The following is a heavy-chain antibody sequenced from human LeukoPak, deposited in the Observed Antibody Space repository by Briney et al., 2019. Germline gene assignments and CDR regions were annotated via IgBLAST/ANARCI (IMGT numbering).Heavy chain of an antibody. Sequence: PGRSLRLSCAASGFTFDDYAMHWVRQAPGKGLEWVSGISWNSGSIGYADSVKGRFTISRDNAKNSLYLQMNSLRAEDTALYYCAKDHDYYDSSGYHNDAFDIWGQGTMVTVSS. CDR3: AKDHDYYDSSGYHNDAFDI. D-gene: IGHD3-22*01. V-gene: IGHV3-9*01. CDR1: GFTFDDYA. CDR2: ISWNSGSI. J-gene: IGHJ3*02.